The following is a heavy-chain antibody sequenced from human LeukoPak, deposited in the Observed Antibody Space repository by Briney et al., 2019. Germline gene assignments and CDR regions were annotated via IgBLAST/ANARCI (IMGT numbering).Heavy chain of an antibody. Sequence: GESLKISCQGSGYSFTSYWIGWVRPMPGKGLEWMGIIYPGDSDTRYSPSFQGQVTISADKSISTAYLQWSSLKASDTAMHYCARHVWWREELPGPDDAFDIWGQGTMVTVSS. CDR3: ARHVWWREELPGPDDAFDI. D-gene: IGHD1-26*01. V-gene: IGHV5-51*01. CDR2: IYPGDSDT. CDR1: GYSFTSYW. J-gene: IGHJ3*02.